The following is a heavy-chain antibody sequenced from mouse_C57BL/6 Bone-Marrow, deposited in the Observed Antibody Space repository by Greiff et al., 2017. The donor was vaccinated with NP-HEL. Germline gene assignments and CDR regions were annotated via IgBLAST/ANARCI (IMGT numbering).Heavy chain of an antibody. CDR2: IYPRSGNT. Sequence: VQLQESGAELARPGASVKLSCKASGYTFTSYGISWVKQRTGQGLEWIGEIYPRSGNTYYNEKFKGKATLTADKSSSTAYMELRSLTSEDSAVYFCARGVYYYGSSSMDYWGQGTSVTVSS. J-gene: IGHJ4*01. CDR1: GYTFTSYG. D-gene: IGHD1-1*01. CDR3: ARGVYYYGSSSMDY. V-gene: IGHV1-81*01.